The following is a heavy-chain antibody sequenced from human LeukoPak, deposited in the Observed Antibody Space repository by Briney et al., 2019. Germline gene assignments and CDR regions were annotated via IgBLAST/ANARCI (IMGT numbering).Heavy chain of an antibody. CDR2: IYTSGST. CDR3: ASSPGTASSWYHHDY. J-gene: IGHJ4*02. D-gene: IGHD6-13*01. CDR1: GGSIYSGSYY. Sequence: SETLSLTCTVSGGSIYSGSYYWSWIRQPAGKGLEWIGRIYTSGSTNYNPSLKSRVTISVDTSKNQFSLKLSSVSAADTAVYYCASSPGTASSWYHHDYWGQGTLVTVSS. V-gene: IGHV4-61*02.